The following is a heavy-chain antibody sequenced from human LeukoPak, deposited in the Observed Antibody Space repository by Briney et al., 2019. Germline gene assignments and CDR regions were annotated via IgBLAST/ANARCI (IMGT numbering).Heavy chain of an antibody. D-gene: IGHD3-22*01. CDR3: ARVYETNGYLY. V-gene: IGHV3-74*01. CDR2: IYGDGSFT. CDR1: GFTVSSNY. J-gene: IGHJ4*02. Sequence: GGSLRLSCAASGFTVSSNYMSWVRQATGKGLVWVALIYGDGSFTRYADSVKGRFTISRDNAKNTVHLQMNSLRVEDTAVYYCARVYETNGYLYWGQGSLVTVSS.